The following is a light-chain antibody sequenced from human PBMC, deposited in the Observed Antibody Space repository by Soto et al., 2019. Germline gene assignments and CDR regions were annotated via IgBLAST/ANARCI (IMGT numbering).Light chain of an antibody. Sequence: DIQVTQSPSSLSASLGDSVSITCRASRDISNYLAWYQQKPGQVPRLLISGASTLHSGVPSRFSGSGSGTDFTLTITSLQPEDIATYFCQKYDTAPLTFGGGTKVEI. V-gene: IGKV1-27*01. CDR2: GAS. CDR3: QKYDTAPLT. CDR1: RDISNY. J-gene: IGKJ4*01.